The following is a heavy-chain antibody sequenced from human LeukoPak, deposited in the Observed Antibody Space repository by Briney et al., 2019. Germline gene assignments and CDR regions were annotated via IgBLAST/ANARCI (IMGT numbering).Heavy chain of an antibody. CDR1: GGSFSGYY. J-gene: IGHJ6*02. CDR2: INHSGST. Sequence: PSETLSLTCAVYGGSFSGYYWSWIRQPPGKGLEWIGEINHSGSTNYNPSLKSRVTISVDTSKNQFSLKLSSVTAADTAVYYCASIPVTQGGGKGRGEYYYYGMDVWGQGTTVTVSS. V-gene: IGHV4-34*01. D-gene: IGHD4-11*01. CDR3: ASIPVTQGGGKGRGEYYYYGMDV.